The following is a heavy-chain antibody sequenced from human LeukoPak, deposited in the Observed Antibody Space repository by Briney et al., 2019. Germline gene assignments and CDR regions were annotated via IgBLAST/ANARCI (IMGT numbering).Heavy chain of an antibody. CDR1: GYTFTSYG. Sequence: ASVTVSCKASGYTFTSYGMHWVRQAPGQRLEWMGWINAANGNTKYSQKFQGRVTITRDTSASTVYMELSSLRSEDTAVYYCARDPRFQGYCSSTSCYMAPDWYFDLWGRGTLVTVSS. CDR2: INAANGNT. V-gene: IGHV1-3*01. CDR3: ARDPRFQGYCSSTSCYMAPDWYFDL. D-gene: IGHD2-2*02. J-gene: IGHJ2*01.